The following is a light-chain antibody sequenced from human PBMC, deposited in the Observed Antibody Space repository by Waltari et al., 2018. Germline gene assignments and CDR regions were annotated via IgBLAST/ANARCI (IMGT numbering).Light chain of an antibody. CDR3: QQSNSTPLFT. Sequence: DIQMTQSPSSRSASVGDRVTILCRASQSISSYLNWYEQKPGTAPKLLIYATSNWQSGVPSRFSGSGSGTDFTLTISSLQPEDFATYYCQQSNSTPLFTFGPGTKVDI. V-gene: IGKV1-39*01. J-gene: IGKJ3*01. CDR1: QSISSY. CDR2: ATS.